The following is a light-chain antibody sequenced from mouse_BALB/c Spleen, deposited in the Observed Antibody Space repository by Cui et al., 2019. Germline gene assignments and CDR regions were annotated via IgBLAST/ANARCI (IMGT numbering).Light chain of an antibody. CDR2: LTA. Sequence: VLTQSPALMSASPGEEVTMTCSASSSISYMYWYQQKPRTSPKPWIYLTANLASGVPARFSGSGSGTSYSLTISSMEAEDGATYYCQQWSSNPPTFGGGTKLEIK. CDR1: SSISY. V-gene: IGKV4-68*01. J-gene: IGKJ2*01. CDR3: QQWSSNPPT.